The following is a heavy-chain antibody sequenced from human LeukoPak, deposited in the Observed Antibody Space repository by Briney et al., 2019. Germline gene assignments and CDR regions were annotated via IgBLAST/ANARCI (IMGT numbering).Heavy chain of an antibody. CDR1: GGSISSYY. CDR3: ARVAYCGGDCYSMIPYYFDY. V-gene: IGHV4-59*01. CDR2: IYYSGST. Sequence: SETLSLTCTVSGGSISSYYWSWIRQPPGKGLEWIGYIYYSGSTNYNPSLKSRVTISVDTSKNQFSLKLSSVTAADTAVYYCARVAYCGGDCYSMIPYYFDYWGQGTLVTVSS. D-gene: IGHD2-21*02. J-gene: IGHJ4*02.